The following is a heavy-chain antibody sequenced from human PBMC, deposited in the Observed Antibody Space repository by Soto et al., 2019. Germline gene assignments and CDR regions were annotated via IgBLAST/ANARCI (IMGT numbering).Heavy chain of an antibody. D-gene: IGHD3-10*01. V-gene: IGHV3-7*01. CDR1: GFTFSTFW. CDR2: INQDGSEK. Sequence: PGGSLSLSCAASGFTFSTFWMSWVRQAPGKGLEWVANINQDGSEKYYVDSVKGRFTISRDNAKNSLYLQMNTLRAEDTAVYYCGRDPSTLRRGSVDYWGQGTLVTVSS. CDR3: GRDPSTLRRGSVDY. J-gene: IGHJ4*02.